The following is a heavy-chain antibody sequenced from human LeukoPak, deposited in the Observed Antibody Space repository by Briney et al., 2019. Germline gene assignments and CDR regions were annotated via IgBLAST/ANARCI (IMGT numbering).Heavy chain of an antibody. Sequence: ASVKVSCKASGYTFTSYGISWVRQAPGQGLEWMGWISAYNGNTNYAQNLQGRVSITTDTSTSTAYMELRSLRADDTALYYCARDFYYDSSGYYHWGQGTLVTVSS. CDR2: ISAYNGNT. V-gene: IGHV1-18*01. D-gene: IGHD3-22*01. CDR1: GYTFTSYG. CDR3: ARDFYYDSSGYYH. J-gene: IGHJ5*02.